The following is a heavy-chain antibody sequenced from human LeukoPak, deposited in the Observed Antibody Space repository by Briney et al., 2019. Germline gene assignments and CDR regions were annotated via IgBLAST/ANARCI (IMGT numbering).Heavy chain of an antibody. CDR3: AKNKTIDGMDV. CDR1: GYTFISYG. CDR2: ISAYNGNT. V-gene: IGHV1-18*01. J-gene: IGHJ6*02. D-gene: IGHD1-7*01. Sequence: ASVKVSCKASGYTFISYGISWVRQAPGRGLEWMGWISAYNGNTNYAQRLQGRATMTTDTSTSTAYMELRSLRSDDTAVYYCAKNKTIDGMDVWGQGTTVTVSS.